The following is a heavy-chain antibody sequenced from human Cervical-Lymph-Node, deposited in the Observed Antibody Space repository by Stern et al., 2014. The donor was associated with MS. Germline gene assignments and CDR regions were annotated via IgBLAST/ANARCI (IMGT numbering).Heavy chain of an antibody. Sequence: QVQLVESGGGVVQPGRSLRLSCAASGFTFSSYGMHWVRQAPGKGLEWVAVIWYDGSNKYYADSVKGRFTISRDNSKNTLYLQMNSLRAEDTAVYYCARPYDYGDYVWWDYWGQGTLVTVSS. CDR3: ARPYDYGDYVWWDY. CDR2: IWYDGSNK. D-gene: IGHD4-17*01. J-gene: IGHJ4*02. V-gene: IGHV3-33*01. CDR1: GFTFSSYG.